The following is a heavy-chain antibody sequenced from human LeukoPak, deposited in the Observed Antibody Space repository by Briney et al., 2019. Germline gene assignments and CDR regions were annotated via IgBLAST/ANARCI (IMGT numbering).Heavy chain of an antibody. CDR2: IWYDGSNK. CDR1: GFTFSSYG. Sequence: AGGSLRLSCAASGFTFSSYGMHWVRQAPGKGLEWVAVIWYDGSNKYYADSVKGRFTISRDNSKNTLYLQMSSLRAEDTAVYYCTKGGSSGWFHLDYWGQGTLVTVSS. J-gene: IGHJ4*02. CDR3: TKGGSSGWFHLDY. V-gene: IGHV3-33*06. D-gene: IGHD6-19*01.